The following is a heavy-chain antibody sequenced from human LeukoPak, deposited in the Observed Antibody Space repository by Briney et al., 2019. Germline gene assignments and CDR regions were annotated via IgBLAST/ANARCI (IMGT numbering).Heavy chain of an antibody. CDR1: GFTFSSYG. D-gene: IGHD2-2*01. CDR2: ISYDGSNK. CDR3: ARDGVGGYCSSTSCFNWFDP. Sequence: PGGSLRLSCAASGFTFSSYGMHWVRQAPGKGLEWVAVISYDGSNKYYADSVKGRFTISRDNSKNALYLQMNSLRAEDTAVYYCARDGVGGYCSSTSCFNWFDPWGQGTLVTVSS. V-gene: IGHV3-30*03. J-gene: IGHJ5*02.